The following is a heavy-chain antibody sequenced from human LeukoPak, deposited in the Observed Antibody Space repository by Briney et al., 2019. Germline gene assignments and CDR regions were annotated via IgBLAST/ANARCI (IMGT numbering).Heavy chain of an antibody. Sequence: SETLSLTCTVSGGSISSYYWSWIRQPPGKGLEWIGYIYYSGSTNYNPSLKSRVTISVDTSKNQFSLKLGSVTAADTAVYYCARHMGLGYSYGYPYFDYWGQGTLVTVSS. V-gene: IGHV4-59*08. CDR2: IYYSGST. D-gene: IGHD5-18*01. CDR1: GGSISSYY. CDR3: ARHMGLGYSYGYPYFDY. J-gene: IGHJ4*02.